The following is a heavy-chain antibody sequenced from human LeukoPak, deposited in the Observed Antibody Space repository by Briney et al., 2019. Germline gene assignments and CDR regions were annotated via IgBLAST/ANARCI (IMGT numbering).Heavy chain of an antibody. D-gene: IGHD1-26*01. CDR1: GFTFSSYW. CDR3: ARGPYQSYSSSRGDY. CDR2: INSDGSST. V-gene: IGHV3-74*01. Sequence: PGGSQRLSCAASGFTFSSYWMHWVRQAPGKGLVWVSRINSDGSSTGYADSVKGRFTISRDNAKNTLYLQMNSLRAEDTAVYYCARGPYQSYSSSRGDYWGQGTLVTVSS. J-gene: IGHJ4*02.